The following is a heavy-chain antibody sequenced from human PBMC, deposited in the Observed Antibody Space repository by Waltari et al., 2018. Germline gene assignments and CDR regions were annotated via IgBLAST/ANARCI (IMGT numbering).Heavy chain of an antibody. Sequence: QLQLQESGPGLVKPSETLSLTCSVSGGSITSNRHYWGWIRQTPRQGLEWIGTVSYNGATRSNQSLKSLFTISSDTSKNQLSLKLGSVTAADTAVYYCATYLGASLGTAAFDVWGQGTMVTVSS. D-gene: IGHD1-1*01. CDR1: GGSITSNRHY. CDR3: ATYLGASLGTAAFDV. V-gene: IGHV4-39*01. J-gene: IGHJ3*01. CDR2: VSYNGAT.